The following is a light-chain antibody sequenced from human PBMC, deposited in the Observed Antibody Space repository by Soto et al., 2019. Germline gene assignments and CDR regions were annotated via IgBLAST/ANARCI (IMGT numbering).Light chain of an antibody. CDR2: GAS. CDR1: QGIGTE. V-gene: IGKV1-6*02. CDR3: LHDFSYPRT. Sequence: AIQMTQSPSSLSASVGDRVTITCRASQGIGTELGWYQLKPGKAPKLLVYGASTLQSGVLPRFSGSGSGTDFTLTISSLQPDDFATYSCLHDFSYPRTFGQRTNVDIK. J-gene: IGKJ1*01.